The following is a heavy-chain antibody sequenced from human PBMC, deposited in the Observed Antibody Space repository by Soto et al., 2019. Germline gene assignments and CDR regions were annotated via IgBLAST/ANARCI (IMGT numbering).Heavy chain of an antibody. V-gene: IGHV1-3*01. CDR2: ICGDSGNT. CDR1: GDTFTSDA. J-gene: IGHJ4*01. D-gene: IGHD6-19*01. CDR3: VRDDVAAGNVNFDY. Sequence: ASVNCSVNASGDTFTSDAMHCVRQAPGQRLECMGWICGDSGNTTYSQMLQDRVTITRDTYASTAYMELSSRTSEDTALYYCVRDDVAAGNVNFDYRGQGNLVPVS.